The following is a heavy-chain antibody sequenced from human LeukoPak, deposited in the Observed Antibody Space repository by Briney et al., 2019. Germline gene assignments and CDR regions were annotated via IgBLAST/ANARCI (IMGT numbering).Heavy chain of an antibody. CDR1: GFTFSSYG. D-gene: IGHD3-22*01. Sequence: GGSLRLSCAASGFTFSSYGMHWVRQAPGKGLEWVAVIWNDGSNKYYADSVKGRFTISRDNSKNTLYLQMNSLRAEDTAVYYCARDGDYYDSSGYYSRADAFDIWGQGTMVTVSS. CDR3: ARDGDYYDSSGYYSRADAFDI. J-gene: IGHJ3*02. V-gene: IGHV3-33*01. CDR2: IWNDGSNK.